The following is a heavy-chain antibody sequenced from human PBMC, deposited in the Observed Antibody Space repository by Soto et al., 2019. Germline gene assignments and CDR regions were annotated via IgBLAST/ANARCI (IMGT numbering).Heavy chain of an antibody. V-gene: IGHV3-30-3*01. J-gene: IGHJ3*02. CDR2: ISYDGSNK. Sequence: GGSLRLSCAASGFTFSSYAMHWVRQAPGKGLEWVAVISYDGSNKYYADSVKGRFTISRDNSKNTLYLQMNSLRAEDTAVYYCARVSYGAVRATTDAFDIWGQGTMVTVSS. D-gene: IGHD1-26*01. CDR1: GFTFSSYA. CDR3: ARVSYGAVRATTDAFDI.